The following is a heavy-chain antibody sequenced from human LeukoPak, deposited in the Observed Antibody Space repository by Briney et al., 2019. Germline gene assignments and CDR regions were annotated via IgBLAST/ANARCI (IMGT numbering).Heavy chain of an antibody. CDR2: INIDGSYT. V-gene: IGHV3-74*01. D-gene: IGHD4-23*01. CDR3: ARDFDAGGTPGDDFDY. Sequence: GGSLRLSCAASGFTFSNYWMHWVRQSPGKGPVRVARINIDGSYTSYADSVKGRFTVSRDDAKNTLYLQMSSLRAEDTAAYYCARDFDAGGTPGDDFDYWGRGTLVTVSS. CDR1: GFTFSNYW. J-gene: IGHJ4*02.